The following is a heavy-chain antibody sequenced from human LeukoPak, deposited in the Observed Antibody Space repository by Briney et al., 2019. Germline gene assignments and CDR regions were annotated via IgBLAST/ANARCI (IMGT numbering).Heavy chain of an antibody. CDR1: GGTFSSCA. D-gene: IGHD5-12*01. CDR3: ARLSTIVATINVDYYYGMDV. V-gene: IGHV1-69*06. Sequence: SVKVSCKASGGTFSSCAISWVRQAPGQGLEWMGGIIPIFGTANYAQKFQGRVTITADKSTSTAYMELSSLRSEDTAVYYCARLSTIVATINVDYYYGMDVWGKGTTVTVSS. J-gene: IGHJ6*04. CDR2: IIPIFGTA.